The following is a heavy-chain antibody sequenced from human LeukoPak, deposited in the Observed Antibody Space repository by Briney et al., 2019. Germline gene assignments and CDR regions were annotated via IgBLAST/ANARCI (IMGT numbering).Heavy chain of an antibody. J-gene: IGHJ6*02. CDR1: GFTFSSYA. Sequence: GGSLRLSCAASGFTFSSYAMSWVRQAPGKGLEWVASINHNGNVNYYVDSVKGRFTISRDNAKNSLNLQMSNLRAEDTAVYFCARGGGLDVWGQGATVTVSS. V-gene: IGHV3-7*03. D-gene: IGHD3-16*01. CDR2: INHNGNVN. CDR3: ARGGGLDV.